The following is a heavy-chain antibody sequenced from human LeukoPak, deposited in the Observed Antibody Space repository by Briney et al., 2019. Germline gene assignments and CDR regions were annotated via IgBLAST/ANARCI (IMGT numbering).Heavy chain of an antibody. Sequence: PSETLSLTCTVSGGSISSYYWSWIRQPAGKGLEWIGRIYTSGSTNYIPSLKSRVTMSVDTSKNQFSLKLSSVTAADTAVYYCVRLSRRGSGYQYYFDYWGQGTLVTVSS. J-gene: IGHJ4*02. D-gene: IGHD3-22*01. CDR2: IYTSGST. V-gene: IGHV4-4*07. CDR1: GGSISSYY. CDR3: VRLSRRGSGYQYYFDY.